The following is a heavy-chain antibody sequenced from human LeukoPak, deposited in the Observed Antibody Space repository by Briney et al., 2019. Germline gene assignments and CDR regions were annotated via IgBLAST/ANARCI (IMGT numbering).Heavy chain of an antibody. CDR2: ISAYNGNT. Sequence: ASVKVSCKASGYTFTSYGISWVRQAPGQGLEWMGWISAYNGNTNYAQKLQGRVTMTTDTSTSTAYMELRSLRSDDTAVYYCARVADYYGSGSYYNSIDYWGQGTLVTVSS. D-gene: IGHD3-10*01. CDR3: ARVADYYGSGSYYNSIDY. J-gene: IGHJ4*02. V-gene: IGHV1-18*01. CDR1: GYTFTSYG.